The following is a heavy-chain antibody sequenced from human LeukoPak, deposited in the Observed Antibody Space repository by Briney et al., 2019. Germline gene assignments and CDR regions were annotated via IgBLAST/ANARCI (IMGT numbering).Heavy chain of an antibody. CDR2: INHSGST. CDR1: GGSFSGYY. J-gene: IGHJ4*02. Sequence: SETLSLTCAVYGGSFSGYYWSWIRQPPGKGLEWIGEINHSGSTNYNPSLKSRVTISVDTSKNQFSLKLSSVTAADTAVYYCARRGDTAMGHWGQGTLVTVSS. D-gene: IGHD5-18*01. V-gene: IGHV4-34*01. CDR3: ARRGDTAMGH.